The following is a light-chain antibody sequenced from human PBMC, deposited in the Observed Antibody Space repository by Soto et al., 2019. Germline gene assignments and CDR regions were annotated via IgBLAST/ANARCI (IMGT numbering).Light chain of an antibody. Sequence: QSARNQPASVSGSPGQSITISCTGTSSDVGGYNYVSWYQQHPGKAPKLMIYDVSNRPSGVSNRFSGSKSGNTASLTISGLQAEDEADYYCSSYTSSSTPQFVFGTGTKVTV. CDR1: SSDVGGYNY. CDR2: DVS. J-gene: IGLJ1*01. CDR3: SSYTSSSTPQFV. V-gene: IGLV2-14*01.